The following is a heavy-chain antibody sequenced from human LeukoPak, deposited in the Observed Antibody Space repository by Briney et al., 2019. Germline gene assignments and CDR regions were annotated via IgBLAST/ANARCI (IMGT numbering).Heavy chain of an antibody. CDR1: GGSFNDYF. CDR2: IYYSGNT. CDR3: ARQTGSGLFILP. D-gene: IGHD3/OR15-3a*01. J-gene: IGHJ4*02. V-gene: IGHV4-34*01. Sequence: PSETLSLTCAVYGGSFNDYFWSWIRLSPGKGLEWIGSIYYSGNTYYNASLKSQVSISIDTSKNQFSLKLTSVTAADTAVYYCARQTGSGLFILPGGQGTLVTVSS.